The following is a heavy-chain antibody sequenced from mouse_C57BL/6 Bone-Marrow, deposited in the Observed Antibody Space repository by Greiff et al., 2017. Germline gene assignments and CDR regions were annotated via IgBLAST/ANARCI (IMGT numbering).Heavy chain of an antibody. D-gene: IGHD1-1*01. V-gene: IGHV1-18*01. CDR1: GYTFTDYN. CDR2: INPNNGGT. J-gene: IGHJ3*01. Sequence: EVQLQQSGPELVKPGASVKIPCKASGYTFTDYNMDWVKQSHGKSLEWIGDINPNNGGTIYNQKFKGKATLTVDKSSSTAYMELRSLTSEDTAVYYCAIKAYYYGTPWFAYWGQGTLVTVSA. CDR3: AIKAYYYGTPWFAY.